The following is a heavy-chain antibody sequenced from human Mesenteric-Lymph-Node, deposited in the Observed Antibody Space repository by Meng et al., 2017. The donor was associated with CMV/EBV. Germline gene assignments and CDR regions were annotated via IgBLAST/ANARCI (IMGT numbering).Heavy chain of an antibody. Sequence: KASGYTFTGKNVHWVRQAPGQGLEWMGWINPNSGDTEYAQKFQGRVTMTRDTSISTAYMEVSRLRSDDTAVYYCATGYVVVIATVLDYWGQGTLVTVSS. CDR2: INPNSGDT. D-gene: IGHD2-21*01. V-gene: IGHV1-2*02. CDR3: ATGYVVVIATVLDY. CDR1: GYTFTGKN. J-gene: IGHJ4*02.